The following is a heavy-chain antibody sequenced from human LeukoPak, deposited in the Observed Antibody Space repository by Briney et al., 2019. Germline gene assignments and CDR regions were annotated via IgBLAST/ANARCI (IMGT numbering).Heavy chain of an antibody. CDR3: AREADYVFWSGYGSYYYYYYMDV. D-gene: IGHD3-3*01. Sequence: GGSLRLSCAASGFTFSSFWMSWVRQAPGKGLEWVANIKQDGSEEYYVDSVKGRLTISRDNAKKSLYLQMNSLRAEDAAVYYCAREADYVFWSGYGSYYYYYYMDVWGKGTTVTVSS. V-gene: IGHV3-7*01. CDR1: GFTFSSFW. J-gene: IGHJ6*03. CDR2: IKQDGSEE.